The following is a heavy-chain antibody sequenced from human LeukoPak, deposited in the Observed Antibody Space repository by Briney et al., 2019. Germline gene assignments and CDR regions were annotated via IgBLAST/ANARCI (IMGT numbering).Heavy chain of an antibody. J-gene: IGHJ4*02. CDR1: GFTFSSYS. V-gene: IGHV3-48*02. CDR3: ARDRGYSYGPYYFDY. CDR2: ISSSSSTI. Sequence: GGSLRLSCAASGFTFSSYSMNWVRQAPGKGLEWVSYISSSSSTIYYADSVKGRFTISRDNAKNSLYLQMNSLRDEDTAVYYCARDRGYSYGPYYFDYWGQGTPVTVSS. D-gene: IGHD5-18*01.